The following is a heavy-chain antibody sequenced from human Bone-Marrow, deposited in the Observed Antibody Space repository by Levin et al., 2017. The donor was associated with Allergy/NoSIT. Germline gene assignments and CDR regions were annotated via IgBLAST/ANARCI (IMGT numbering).Heavy chain of an antibody. CDR3: ARGFSGDPAPYDF. V-gene: IGHV4-31*03. J-gene: IGHJ4*02. D-gene: IGHD4-17*01. CDR1: GGSISTGANY. CDR2: IYYSGST. Sequence: PSETLSLTCTVSGGSISTGANYWNWIRQLPGKGLEWIGYIYYSGSTHYNLSLRSRLIISLDTSKNQFSLRLSSVTAADTGVYYCARGFSGDPAPYDFWGQGTLVTVSS.